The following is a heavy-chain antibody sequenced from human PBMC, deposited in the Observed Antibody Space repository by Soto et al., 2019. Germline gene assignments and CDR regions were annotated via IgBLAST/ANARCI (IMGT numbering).Heavy chain of an antibody. D-gene: IGHD3-22*01. Sequence: AASVKVSCKASGYTFTSYGITWVRQAPGQGLEWMGWISAYTGDTNYAQKLQGRVTMTTDTSTSTAYMELRSLRSDDTAVYYCARDMRYYDGSGFVEYWGQGTPVTVYS. CDR2: ISAYTGDT. V-gene: IGHV1-18*01. CDR3: ARDMRYYDGSGFVEY. J-gene: IGHJ4*02. CDR1: GYTFTSYG.